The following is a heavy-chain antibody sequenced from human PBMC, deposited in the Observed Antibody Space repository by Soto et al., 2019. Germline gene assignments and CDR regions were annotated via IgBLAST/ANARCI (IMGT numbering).Heavy chain of an antibody. CDR3: AKGLGIQLWFDY. Sequence: PGGSLRLSCAASGFTFSSYGTHWVRQAPGKGLEWVAVISYDGSNKYYADSVKGRFTISRDNSKNTLYLQMNSLRAEDTAVYYCAKGLGIQLWFDYWGQGTLVTVSS. D-gene: IGHD5-18*01. J-gene: IGHJ5*01. CDR1: GFTFSSYG. V-gene: IGHV3-30*18. CDR2: ISYDGSNK.